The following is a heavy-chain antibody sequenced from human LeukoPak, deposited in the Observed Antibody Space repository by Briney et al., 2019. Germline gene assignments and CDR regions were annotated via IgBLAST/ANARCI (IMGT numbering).Heavy chain of an antibody. CDR3: ARIPIGFGELGNY. J-gene: IGHJ4*02. D-gene: IGHD3-10*01. V-gene: IGHV3-74*01. CDR2: INSDGSTT. CDR1: GFTFSDYW. Sequence: GGSLRLSCAASGFTFSDYWMHWVRQAPGKGLVWVSGINSDGSTTSYADSVKGRFTISRDNAKNTLHLQMNSLRAEDTAFYHCARIPIGFGELGNYRGQGTLVTVSS.